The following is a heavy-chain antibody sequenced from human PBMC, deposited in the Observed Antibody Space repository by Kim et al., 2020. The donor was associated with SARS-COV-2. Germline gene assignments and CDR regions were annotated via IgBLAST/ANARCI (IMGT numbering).Heavy chain of an antibody. CDR3: VKVHRGGGDHRGVFDY. CDR1: GFTFSSYA. Sequence: GGSLRLSCSASGFTFSSYAMHWVRQPPGKGLEYVSAISSNGGSTYYADSVKGRFTISRDNSKNTLYLQMSSLRAEDTAVYYCVKVHRGGGDHRGVFDYWGQGTLVTVSS. V-gene: IGHV3-64D*06. J-gene: IGHJ4*02. D-gene: IGHD3-10*01. CDR2: ISSNGGST.